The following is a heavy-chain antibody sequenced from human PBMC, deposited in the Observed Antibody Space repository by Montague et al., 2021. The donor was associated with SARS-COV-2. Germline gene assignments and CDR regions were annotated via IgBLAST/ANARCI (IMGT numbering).Heavy chain of an antibody. Sequence: SETLSLTCTVSGGSISSFYWSWFRQPPGKGLEWIGSIYYSGSTYYNPSLKSRVTISVDTSKNQFSLKLSSVTAADTAVYYRARFPTSYYYDSKAAPATPDAFDIWGQGTMVTVSS. V-gene: IGHV4-59*05. D-gene: IGHD3-22*01. CDR1: GGSISSFY. J-gene: IGHJ3*02. CDR3: ARFPTSYYYDSKAAPATPDAFDI. CDR2: IYYSGST.